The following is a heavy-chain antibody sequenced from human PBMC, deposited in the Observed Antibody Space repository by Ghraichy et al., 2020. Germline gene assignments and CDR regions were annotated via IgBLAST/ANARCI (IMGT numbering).Heavy chain of an antibody. J-gene: IGHJ4*02. CDR1: GFTFSSYE. Sequence: GGSLRLSCAASGFTFSSYEMNWVRQAPGKGLEWVSYISSSGSTIYYADSVKGRFTISRDNAKNSLYLQMNSLRAEDTAVYYCASELLWFGELFDYWGQGTLVTVSS. CDR3: ASELLWFGELFDY. D-gene: IGHD3-10*01. CDR2: ISSSGSTI. V-gene: IGHV3-48*03.